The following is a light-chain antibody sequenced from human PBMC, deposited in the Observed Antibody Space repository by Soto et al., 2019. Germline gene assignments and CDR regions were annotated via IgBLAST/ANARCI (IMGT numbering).Light chain of an antibody. CDR1: SSNIGAGYG. Sequence: QSVLTQPPSVSGAPGQRVTISCAGTSSNIGAGYGVHWYQQLPGRAPKLLIHNYVNRPSGVPDRFSGSKSGTSASLAITGLQGEDEGDYYCQSYDSSLSGWVFGGGTKLTVL. CDR2: NYV. V-gene: IGLV1-40*01. CDR3: QSYDSSLSGWV. J-gene: IGLJ3*02.